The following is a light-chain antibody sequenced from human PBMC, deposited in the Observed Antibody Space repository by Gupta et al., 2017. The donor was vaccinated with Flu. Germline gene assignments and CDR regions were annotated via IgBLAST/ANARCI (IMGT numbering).Light chain of an antibody. Sequence: DIQMTQSPSSLSASVGDRVTITCRASQSISSYLNWYQQKPGKAPKLLIYAASSLQSGVPSRFSGSGSVTXFTLTIXRLQPEDFATYYCQQCESAPRTYGXGTKVEIK. CDR3: QQCESAPRT. CDR1: QSISSY. V-gene: IGKV1-39*01. J-gene: IGKJ1*01. CDR2: AAS.